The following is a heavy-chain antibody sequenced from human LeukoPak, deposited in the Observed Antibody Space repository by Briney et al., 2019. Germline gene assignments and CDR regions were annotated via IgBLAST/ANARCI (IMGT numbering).Heavy chain of an antibody. CDR1: GFTFSSYA. V-gene: IGHV3-23*01. J-gene: IGHJ4*02. CDR3: AKDLDIVVVVAATPSDY. D-gene: IGHD2-15*01. CDR2: ISGSGGST. Sequence: GGSLRLSCAASGFTFSSYAMHWVRQAPGKGLEWVSAISGSGGSTYYADSVEGRFTISRDNSKNTLYLQMNSLRAEDTAVYYCAKDLDIVVVVAATPSDYWGQGTLVTVSS.